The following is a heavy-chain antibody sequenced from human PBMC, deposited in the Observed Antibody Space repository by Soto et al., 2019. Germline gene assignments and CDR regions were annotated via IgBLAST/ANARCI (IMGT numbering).Heavy chain of an antibody. CDR3: AKGGNIAVVVADYGMDV. CDR2: INAGNGNT. D-gene: IGHD2-15*01. CDR1: GYSFSNYA. J-gene: IGHJ6*02. Sequence: ASVKVSCKASGYSFSNYAMHWVRQAPGQRLEWMGWINAGNGNTKYPQKFQDRVTITRDTSASTAYMELSSLRSEDTAVYYCAKGGNIAVVVADYGMDVWGQGTTVTVS. V-gene: IGHV1-3*01.